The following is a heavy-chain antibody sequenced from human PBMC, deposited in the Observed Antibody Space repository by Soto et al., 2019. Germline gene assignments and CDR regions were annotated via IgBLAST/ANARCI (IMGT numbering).Heavy chain of an antibody. J-gene: IGHJ4*02. V-gene: IGHV4-30-4*01. Sequence: ASETLSLTCTVSGGFISSANYYWSWIRQPPGKDLEWIGFIYYSGSTYYNPSLRSRITTSIDTSKNQFSLKLSSVTAADTAVYFCARESSYCSTTACYTGFESWGQGALVTVSS. CDR1: GGFISSANYY. CDR2: IYYSGST. CDR3: ARESSYCSTTACYTGFES. D-gene: IGHD2-2*02.